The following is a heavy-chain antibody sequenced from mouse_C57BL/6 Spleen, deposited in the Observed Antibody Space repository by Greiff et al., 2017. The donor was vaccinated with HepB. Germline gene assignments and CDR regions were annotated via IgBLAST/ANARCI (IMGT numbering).Heavy chain of an antibody. CDR3: AGGSSSFAY. V-gene: IGHV1-50*01. Sequence: QVQLQQSGAELVKPGASVKLSCKASGYTFTSYWMQWVKQRPGQGLEWIGEIDPSDSYTNYNQKFKGKATLTVDTSSSTAYMQLSSLTSEDSAVYYCAGGSSSFAYWGQGTLVTVSA. D-gene: IGHD1-1*01. CDR2: IDPSDSYT. CDR1: GYTFTSYW. J-gene: IGHJ3*01.